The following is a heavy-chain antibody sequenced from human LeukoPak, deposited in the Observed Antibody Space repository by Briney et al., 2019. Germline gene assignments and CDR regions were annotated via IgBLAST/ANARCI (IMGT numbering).Heavy chain of an antibody. CDR1: GFTFSSYA. CDR3: AKDTDYGGYIGSGKGLGYFDH. D-gene: IGHD4-17*01. Sequence: GGSLRLSCAASGFTFSSYAMSWDRQAPGKGLEWVSAISGSGGSTYYADSVKGRFTISRDNSKNTLYLQMNSLRAEDTAVCYCAKDTDYGGYIGSGKGLGYFDHGGQGTLVTVSS. V-gene: IGHV3-23*01. CDR2: ISGSGGST. J-gene: IGHJ4*02.